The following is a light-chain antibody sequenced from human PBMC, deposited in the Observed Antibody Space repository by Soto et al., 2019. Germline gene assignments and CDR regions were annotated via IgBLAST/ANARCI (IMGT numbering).Light chain of an antibody. CDR3: SAREDSLNGPNWV. V-gene: IGLV1-44*01. Sequence: QSVLTQPPSASGTPGQRVTISCSGSSSNIGSNTVNWYQQLPGTAPKLLIYSNNQRPSGVPDRCSGSKSGTSASLAISGLQYEEEDDYYYSAREDSLNGPNWVFGGGTKLTVL. CDR1: SSNIGSNT. CDR2: SNN. J-gene: IGLJ3*02.